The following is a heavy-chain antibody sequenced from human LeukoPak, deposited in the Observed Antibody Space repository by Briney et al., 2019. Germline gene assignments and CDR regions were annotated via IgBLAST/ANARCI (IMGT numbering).Heavy chain of an antibody. CDR1: VFTFSSYA. CDR3: AENGVGRLPGVIGWGLKVYNFFHIDV. J-gene: IGHJ6*03. D-gene: IGHD3-10*01. V-gene: IGHV3-23*01. Sequence: GGSLRLFCAASVFTFSSYAMSWVRQAPGRGLEWVSSFVGSGGTTYYADSVKGRFTISRDNSVDMLYLEMNSLRAEDTSVYYCAENGVGRLPGVIGWGLKVYNFFHIDVGGEGSTASVSS. CDR2: FVGSGGTT.